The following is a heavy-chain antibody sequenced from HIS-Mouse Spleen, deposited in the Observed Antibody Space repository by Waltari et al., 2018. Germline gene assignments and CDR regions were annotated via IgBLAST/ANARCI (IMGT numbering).Heavy chain of an antibody. CDR3: ARDNSAGPGDAFDI. J-gene: IGHJ3*02. Sequence: QVQLQESGPGLVKPSETLSLTCTVSGGSISSYYWSWIRQPAGKGLEWIVRIYTSGSTNYNPSRKSRVTMSVDTSKNQFSLKLSAVTAADTAVYYCARDNSAGPGDAFDIWGQGTMVTVSS. D-gene: IGHD2-21*01. CDR1: GGSISSYY. CDR2: IYTSGST. V-gene: IGHV4-4*07.